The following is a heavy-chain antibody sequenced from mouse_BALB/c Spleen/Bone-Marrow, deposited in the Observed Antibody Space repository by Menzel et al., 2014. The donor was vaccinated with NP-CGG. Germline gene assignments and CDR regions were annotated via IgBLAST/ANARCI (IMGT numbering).Heavy chain of an antibody. CDR1: GYTFASYW. CDR2: IDPSTGRT. CDR3: ARINGYDY. V-gene: IGHV1S81*02. J-gene: IGHJ2*01. Sequence: VQRVESGAELVKPGASVKLSCKASGYTFASYWMHWVKQRPGQGLEWIGEIDPSTGRTDYNKKFKSQATLTVDKSSSTAYMHLSSLTSEDSAVYYCARINGYDYWGQGTTLTVSS. D-gene: IGHD2-2*01.